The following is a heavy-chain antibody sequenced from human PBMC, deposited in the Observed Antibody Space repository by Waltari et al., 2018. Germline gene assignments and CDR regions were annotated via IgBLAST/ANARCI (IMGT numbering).Heavy chain of an antibody. V-gene: IGHV4-31*03. CDR1: GGSISSGAYY. CDR3: ARDRGHCDSISCTDALDI. CDR2: IYDSETT. Sequence: QVQLQESGPGPVKPSQTLSLSCTVSGGSISSGAYYWTWIRQHPGKGLEWLGFIYDSETTCYNPALKSRVSISLDTSKNQFSLRLSSVTAADTAVYYCARDRGHCDSISCTDALDIWGQGTMVTVSS. D-gene: IGHD2-21*01. J-gene: IGHJ3*02.